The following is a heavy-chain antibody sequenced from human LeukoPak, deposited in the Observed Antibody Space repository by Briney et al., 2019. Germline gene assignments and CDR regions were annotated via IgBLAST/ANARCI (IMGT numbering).Heavy chain of an antibody. Sequence: PGGSLRLSCAASGFTGSSNYMSWVRQAPGKRLERVSVFYIGGSTCYAESVKGRFTISRDNSKNTLYLQMNSLRAKDTAGYYCARAPHYYVPYYVDYWGEKTLVTVSS. D-gene: IGHD3-10*02. CDR3: ARAPHYYVPYYVDY. J-gene: IGHJ4*02. CDR1: GFTGSSNY. CDR2: FYIGGST. V-gene: IGHV3-53*01.